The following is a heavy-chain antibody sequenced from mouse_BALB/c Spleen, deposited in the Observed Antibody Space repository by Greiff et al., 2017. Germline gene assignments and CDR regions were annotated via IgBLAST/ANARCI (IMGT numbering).Heavy chain of an antibody. Sequence: EVQRVESGAELVKPGASVKLSCTASGFNIKDTYMHWVKQRPEQGLEWIGRIDPANGNTKYDPKFQGKATITADTSSNTAYLQLSSLTSEDTAVYYCAPYYGSSYGYFDVWGAGTTVTVSS. V-gene: IGHV14-3*02. CDR2: IDPANGNT. CDR3: APYYGSSYGYFDV. D-gene: IGHD1-1*01. CDR1: GFNIKDTY. J-gene: IGHJ1*01.